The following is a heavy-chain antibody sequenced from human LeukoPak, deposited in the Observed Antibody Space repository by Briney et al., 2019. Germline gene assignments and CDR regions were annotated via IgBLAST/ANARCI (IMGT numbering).Heavy chain of an antibody. J-gene: IGHJ4*02. Sequence: SETLSLTYAVYGGSFSGYYWTWIRQPPGKGLEWIVEINQRGSAIYNPSLNSRVPISKDISKKQCSLKLSSVTAADTAVYYCARGERGIRGGPNKALHFDYCGQGTLVTVSS. D-gene: IGHD3-10*01. CDR1: GGSFSGYY. CDR2: INQRGSA. CDR3: ARGERGIRGGPNKALHFDY. V-gene: IGHV4-34*01.